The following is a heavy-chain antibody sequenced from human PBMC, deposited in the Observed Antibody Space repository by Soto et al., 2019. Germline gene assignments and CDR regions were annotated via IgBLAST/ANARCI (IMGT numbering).Heavy chain of an antibody. CDR1: GGSMREYF. CDR3: ARDAYDGSGSPYPAY. D-gene: IGHD3-10*01. J-gene: IGHJ4*02. CDR2: IYYLGST. Sequence: SETLSLTCSVSGGSMREYFWSWIRQSPGKGLEWIGYIYYLGSTDYNPSLKSRVTISVDTSKRQFSMRLTSVTAPDTAAYYCARDAYDGSGSPYPAYWGPGTQVTAS. V-gene: IGHV4-59*01.